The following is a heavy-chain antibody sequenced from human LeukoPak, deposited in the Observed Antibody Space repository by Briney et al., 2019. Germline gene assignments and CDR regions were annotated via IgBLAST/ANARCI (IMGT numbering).Heavy chain of an antibody. CDR1: GGTFSSHA. Sequence: ASVKVSCKASGGTFSSHAISWVRQAPGQGLEWMGGIIPIFGTANYAQKFQGRVTITADESTSTAYMELSSLRSEDTAVYYCARDDTRYYYDSSGPPTFDYWGQGTLVTVSS. D-gene: IGHD3-22*01. V-gene: IGHV1-69*13. CDR3: ARDDTRYYYDSSGPPTFDY. J-gene: IGHJ4*02. CDR2: IIPIFGTA.